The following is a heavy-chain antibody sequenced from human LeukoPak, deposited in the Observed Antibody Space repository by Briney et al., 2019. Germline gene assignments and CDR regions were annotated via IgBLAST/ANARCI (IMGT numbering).Heavy chain of an antibody. Sequence: SGTLSLTCTVSGGSISSYYWSWIRQPPGKGLEWIGYIYYSGSTNYNPSLKSRVTISVDTSKNQFSLKLSSVTAADTAVYYCARGAAGAIDYWGQGTLVTVSS. D-gene: IGHD1-26*01. J-gene: IGHJ4*02. V-gene: IGHV4-59*08. CDR2: IYYSGST. CDR1: GGSISSYY. CDR3: ARGAAGAIDY.